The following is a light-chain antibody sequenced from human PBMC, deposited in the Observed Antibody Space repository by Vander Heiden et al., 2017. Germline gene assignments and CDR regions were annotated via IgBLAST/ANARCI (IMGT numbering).Light chain of an antibody. CDR3: QQDYSALT. CDR2: WAS. CDR1: QNVLYSSNNKNY. Sequence: DIVLPQSPDSLAVSLGERATINCKSSQNVLYSSNNKNYVAWYQQKPGQPPKQLIYWASTRQAGVPDRFNGSGSGTDFSLTSSSLQAEDVAVYYFQQDYSALTFGGGTKVEIK. V-gene: IGKV4-1*01. J-gene: IGKJ4*01.